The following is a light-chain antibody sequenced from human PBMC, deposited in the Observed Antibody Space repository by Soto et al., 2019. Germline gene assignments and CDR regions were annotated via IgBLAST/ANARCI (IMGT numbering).Light chain of an antibody. CDR2: DVS. J-gene: IGLJ2*01. CDR1: SSDVGGYNY. CDR3: SSYASSSTRV. V-gene: IGLV2-14*01. Sequence: QSALTQPASVSGSPGQSITISCTGTSSDVGGYNYVSWYQQHPGKAPKLMIYDVSNRPSGVSNRFSGSKSGNTASLTISRLQAEDEDDYYCSSYASSSTRVFGGGTKVTVL.